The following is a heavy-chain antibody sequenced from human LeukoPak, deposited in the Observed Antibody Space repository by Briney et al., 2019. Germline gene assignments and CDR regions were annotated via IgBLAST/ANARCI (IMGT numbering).Heavy chain of an antibody. D-gene: IGHD3-10*01. CDR1: GYTFTSCY. CDR2: INPSGGST. V-gene: IGHV1-46*01. J-gene: IGHJ6*02. Sequence: GASVKVSCKASGYTFTSCYMHWVRQAPGQGLEWMGIINPSGGSTSYAQKFQGRVTMTRDTSTSTVYMELSSLRSEDTAVYYCARVDAGSGSYGHFYYYYGMDVWGQGTTVTVSS. CDR3: ARVDAGSGSYGHFYYYYGMDV.